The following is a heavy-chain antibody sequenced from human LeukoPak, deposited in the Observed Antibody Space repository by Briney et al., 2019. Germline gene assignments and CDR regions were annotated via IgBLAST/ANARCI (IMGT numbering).Heavy chain of an antibody. CDR1: GFTFSRYS. V-gene: IGHV3-21*01. Sequence: GGSLRLSCAASGFTFSRYSMNWVRQAPGKGLEWVSSISSSSSFIYYADSVKGRFTISRDNAKNSLYLQMNSLRAEDTAVYYCARDPPLGPCSTISCPHLDYWGQGTLVTVSS. J-gene: IGHJ4*02. CDR3: ARDPPLGPCSTISCPHLDY. CDR2: ISSSSSFI. D-gene: IGHD2-2*01.